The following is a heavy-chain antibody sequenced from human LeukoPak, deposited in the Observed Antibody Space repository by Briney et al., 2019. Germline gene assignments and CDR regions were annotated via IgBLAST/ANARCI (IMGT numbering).Heavy chain of an antibody. V-gene: IGHV1-2*06. Sequence: ASVKVSCKASGYTFTGYHIHWVRQAPGQGLEWMGRINPYSGDTNFAQKFQGRVTMTRDTSITTAYMELSSLRSEDTAVYYCARDPLVSSYSSSWYSGGLYYYYYMDVWGKGTTVTVSS. CDR2: INPYSGDT. CDR1: GYTFTGYH. J-gene: IGHJ6*03. CDR3: ARDPLVSSYSSSWYSGGLYYYYYMDV. D-gene: IGHD6-13*01.